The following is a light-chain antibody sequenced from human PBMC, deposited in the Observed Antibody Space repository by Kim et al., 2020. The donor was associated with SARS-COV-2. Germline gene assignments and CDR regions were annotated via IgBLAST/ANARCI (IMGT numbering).Light chain of an antibody. Sequence: DVVMTQSPLSLPVTLGQPASISCRSSQSLVHSDGSTHLSWFQQRPGKSPRRLIYQVSNRESGVPDRFSGSGSGTDFTLKISSVEAEDVGVYYCMQSTHWPWTFGQGTKVDIK. CDR1: QSLVHSDGSTH. J-gene: IGKJ1*01. CDR3: MQSTHWPWT. V-gene: IGKV2-30*02. CDR2: QVS.